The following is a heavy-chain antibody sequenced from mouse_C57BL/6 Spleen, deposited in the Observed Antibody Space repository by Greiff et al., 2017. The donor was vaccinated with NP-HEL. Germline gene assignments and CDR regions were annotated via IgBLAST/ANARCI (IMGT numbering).Heavy chain of an antibody. CDR1: GFNITDYY. J-gene: IGHJ3*01. CDR3: ASTDDDSPSLAY. D-gene: IGHD2-12*01. V-gene: IGHV14-2*01. Sequence: EVQLQQSGAELVKPGASVKLSCTASGFNITDYYMHWVKQRPEQGLEWIGRIDPEDGETKYAPKFQGKATITADTSSNTAYMQLSSLTSEDTAVYDWASTDDDSPSLAYWGQGTLVTVSA. CDR2: IDPEDGET.